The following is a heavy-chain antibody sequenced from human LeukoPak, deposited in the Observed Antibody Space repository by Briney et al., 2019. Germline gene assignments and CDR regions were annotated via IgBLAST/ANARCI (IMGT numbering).Heavy chain of an antibody. CDR3: ARARSSYGYGDAFDI. Sequence: GRSLRLSCAASGFTFSTYAMHWVRQAPGKGLEWVAVISYDGSSKYCADSVKGRFTISRDNSKNTLYLQMNSLRAEDTAVYYCARARSSYGYGDAFDIWGQGTMVTVSS. D-gene: IGHD5-18*01. V-gene: IGHV3-30*04. CDR2: ISYDGSSK. J-gene: IGHJ3*02. CDR1: GFTFSTYA.